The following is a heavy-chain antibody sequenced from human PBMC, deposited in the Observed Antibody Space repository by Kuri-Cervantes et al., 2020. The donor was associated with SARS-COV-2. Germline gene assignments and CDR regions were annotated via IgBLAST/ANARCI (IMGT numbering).Heavy chain of an antibody. J-gene: IGHJ4*02. CDR2: IMPAGNNI. CDR3: VRSLYSSGYLYFDL. D-gene: IGHD3-22*01. CDR1: GFTFSSYG. Sequence: GESLKISCAASGFTFSSYGMHWVRQAPGKGLEWVAVIMPAGNNIYYVDSVKGRFTISRDNSRNTLYLQMNSLRADDTAVYYCVRSLYSSGYLYFDLWGQGTLVTVSS. V-gene: IGHV3-33*08.